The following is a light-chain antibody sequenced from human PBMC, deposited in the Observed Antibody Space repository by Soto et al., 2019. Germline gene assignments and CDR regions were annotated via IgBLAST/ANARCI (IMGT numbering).Light chain of an antibody. CDR2: AAS. V-gene: IGKV3-20*01. Sequence: EIVLTQSPGTLSVSPGERATLSCRASQSVSNNYLAWYQQKPGQAPRLLIYAASSRATGIPDRSSGSGSGTDFTLTISRLEPEDFAVYYCQQYGSSPRGTFGQGTKVEIK. J-gene: IGKJ1*01. CDR3: QQYGSSPRGT. CDR1: QSVSNNY.